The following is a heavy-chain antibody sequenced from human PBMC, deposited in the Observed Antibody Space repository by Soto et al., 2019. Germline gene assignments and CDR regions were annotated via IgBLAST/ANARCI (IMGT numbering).Heavy chain of an antibody. CDR2: ISAYNGNT. CDR1: GYTFTSYG. J-gene: IGHJ3*02. V-gene: IGHV1-18*01. D-gene: IGHD6-13*01. CDR3: SRVEALIAAAGDAFDI. Sequence: ASVKVSCKASGYTFTSYGISWVRQAPGQGLEWMGWISAYNGNTNYAQKLQGRVTMTTDTSTSTAYMELRSRRSEDTAVYCCSRVEALIAAAGDAFDIWGQGTMGTVSS.